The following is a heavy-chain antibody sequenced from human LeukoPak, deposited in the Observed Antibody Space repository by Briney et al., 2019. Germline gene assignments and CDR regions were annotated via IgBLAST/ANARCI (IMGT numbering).Heavy chain of an antibody. CDR2: MNPNNGGT. CDR3: ARDLWNYYDSSGYYYFDY. Sequence: GASVKVSCKASVYTFTNFYIHWVRQAPGQGLEWMGWMNPNNGGTSYAREFQDRVTMTRDTSISTAYMELSRLRSDDTAVYYCARDLWNYYDSSGYYYFDYWGQGTLVTVSS. D-gene: IGHD3-22*01. CDR1: VYTFTNFY. V-gene: IGHV1-2*02. J-gene: IGHJ4*02.